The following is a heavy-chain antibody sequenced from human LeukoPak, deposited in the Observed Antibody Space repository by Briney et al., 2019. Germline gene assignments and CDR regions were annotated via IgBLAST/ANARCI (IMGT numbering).Heavy chain of an antibody. V-gene: IGHV3-23*01. CDR1: GFSFSNYV. Sequence: GESLRLSCAASGFSFSNYVMTWVRQAPGKGLEWVSGISGSGGTTYYADSVKGRFTISRDNPKNTLYLQINSLRAEDTAVYYCAKDLRSTSSRGAIDYWGQGTLVTVSS. J-gene: IGHJ4*02. CDR3: AKDLRSTSSRGAIDY. CDR2: ISGSGGTT. D-gene: IGHD6-6*01.